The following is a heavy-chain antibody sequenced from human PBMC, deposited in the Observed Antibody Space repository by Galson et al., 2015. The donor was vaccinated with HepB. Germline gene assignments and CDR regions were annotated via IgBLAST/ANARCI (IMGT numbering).Heavy chain of an antibody. V-gene: IGHV2-5*02. D-gene: IGHD3-10*01. J-gene: IGHJ3*02. CDR3: AHSITMVRGVHRVDAFDI. CDR1: GFSLSTSGVG. Sequence: PALVTPTQTLTLTCTFSGFSLSTSGVGVGWIRQPPGKALEWLALIYWDDDKRYSPSLKSRLTITKDTSKNQVVLTMTNMDPVDTATYYCAHSITMVRGVHRVDAFDIWGQGTMVTVSS. CDR2: IYWDDDK.